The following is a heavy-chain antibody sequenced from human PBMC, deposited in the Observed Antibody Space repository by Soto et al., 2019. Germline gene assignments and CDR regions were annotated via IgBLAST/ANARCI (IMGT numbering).Heavy chain of an antibody. Sequence: QVQLQESGPGLVKPSQTLSLTCIVSGGSIRSGGYFWSWIRQHPGKGLEWIGNISYNSGSTYYTPSRTSRVSFAVDSSKNQFSLDLRSVTAAATAVYFCTGDKPLPYNSTAGKGYYGMDVWGQGTTVIVS. V-gene: IGHV4-31*03. CDR3: TGDKPLPYNSTAGKGYYGMDV. J-gene: IGHJ6*02. CDR1: GGSIRSGGYF. CDR2: ISYNSGST. D-gene: IGHD1-20*01.